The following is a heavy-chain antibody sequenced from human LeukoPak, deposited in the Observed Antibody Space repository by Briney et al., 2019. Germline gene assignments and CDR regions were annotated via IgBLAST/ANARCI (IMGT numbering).Heavy chain of an antibody. CDR3: ARDGNSPMVDFDS. CDR2: INTDSGDT. V-gene: IGHV1-2*02. Sequence: VSVKVSCKASGYTFTGDYMYWVRQAPGQGLEWMGWINTDSGDTNYAQKFQGRVTMTRDTSIGTIYMELSGLRSDDTAVYYCARDGNSPMVDFDSWGQGTLVTVSS. J-gene: IGHJ4*02. D-gene: IGHD3-10*01. CDR1: GYTFTGDY.